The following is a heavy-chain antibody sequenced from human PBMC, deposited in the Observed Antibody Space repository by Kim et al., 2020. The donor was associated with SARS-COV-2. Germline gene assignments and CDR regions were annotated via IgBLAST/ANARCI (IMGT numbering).Heavy chain of an antibody. Sequence: SETLSLTCAVYGGSFSGYYWSWIRQPPGKGLEWIGEINHSGSTNYNPSLKSRVTISVDTSKNQFSLKLSSVTAADTAVYYCAGFGSGATVTIMSSSVWWFDPWGQGTLVTVSS. CDR3: AGFGSGATVTIMSSSVWWFDP. CDR1: GGSFSGYY. V-gene: IGHV4-34*01. J-gene: IGHJ5*02. D-gene: IGHD4-17*01. CDR2: INHSGST.